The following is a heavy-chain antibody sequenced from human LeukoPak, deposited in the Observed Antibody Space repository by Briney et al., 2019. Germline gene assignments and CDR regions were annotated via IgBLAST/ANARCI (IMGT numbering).Heavy chain of an antibody. CDR2: INPSGGST. V-gene: IGHV1-46*01. Sequence: ASVKVSCKASGYTFTSYYMHWVRQAPGQGLEWMGIINPSGGSTSYAQKLQGRVTMTTDTSTSTAYMELRSLRSDDTAVYYCARDARMITFGGVVVIRDAFDIWGQGTMVTVSS. CDR3: ARDARMITFGGVVVIRDAFDI. J-gene: IGHJ3*02. D-gene: IGHD3-16*02. CDR1: GYTFTSYY.